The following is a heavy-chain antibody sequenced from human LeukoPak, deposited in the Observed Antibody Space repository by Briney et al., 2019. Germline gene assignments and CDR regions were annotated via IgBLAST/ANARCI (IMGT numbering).Heavy chain of an antibody. Sequence: PGGSLRLSCAASGFSLSSYSMSWVRQAPGKGLEWVSLISGSAGNTHYADSVKGRFTISRDNAKNSLYLQMNSLRAEDTALYYCAKGQDGDLFNFDYWGQGTLVTVSS. V-gene: IGHV3-23*01. CDR3: AKGQDGDLFNFDY. D-gene: IGHD4-17*01. J-gene: IGHJ4*02. CDR1: GFSLSSYS. CDR2: ISGSAGNT.